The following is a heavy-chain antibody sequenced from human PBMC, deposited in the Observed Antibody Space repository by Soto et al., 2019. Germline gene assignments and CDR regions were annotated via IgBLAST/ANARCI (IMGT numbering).Heavy chain of an antibody. D-gene: IGHD3-3*01. Sequence: ASVKVSCKASGYTFTSYGISWVRQAPGQGLEWMGWISAYNGNTNYARKLQGRVTMTTDTSTSTAYMELRSLRSDDTAVYYCASSNYDFWSGYSLNYYYYGMDVWGQGTTVTVSS. CDR3: ASSNYDFWSGYSLNYYYYGMDV. CDR2: ISAYNGNT. CDR1: GYTFTSYG. J-gene: IGHJ6*02. V-gene: IGHV1-18*04.